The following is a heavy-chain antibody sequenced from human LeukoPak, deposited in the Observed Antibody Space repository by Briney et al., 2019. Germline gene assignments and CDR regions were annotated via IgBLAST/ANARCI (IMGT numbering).Heavy chain of an antibody. V-gene: IGHV1-2*02. J-gene: IGHJ4*02. CDR2: IHPNGGGT. CDR3: ARGDGIFDY. CDR1: GYTFTDYY. Sequence: ASVKVSCKASGYTFTDYYIHWVRQAPGQGLEWMGWIHPNGGGTEYARQFQGRVTMTRDTSISTAYMELSRLRSDDTAVYYCARGDGIFDYWGQGTLVTVSS.